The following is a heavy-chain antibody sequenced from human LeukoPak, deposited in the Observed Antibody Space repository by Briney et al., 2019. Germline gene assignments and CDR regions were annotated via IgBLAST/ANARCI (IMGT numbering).Heavy chain of an antibody. Sequence: ASVKVSCKASGYTFTSYDINWVRQATGQGLEWMGWMNPNSGNAGYAQKFQGRVTMTRNTSISTAYMELSSLRSEDTAVYYCARAPRNSSTMLDYWGQGTLVTVSS. D-gene: IGHD6-13*01. CDR2: MNPNSGNA. V-gene: IGHV1-8*01. J-gene: IGHJ4*02. CDR1: GYTFTSYD. CDR3: ARAPRNSSTMLDY.